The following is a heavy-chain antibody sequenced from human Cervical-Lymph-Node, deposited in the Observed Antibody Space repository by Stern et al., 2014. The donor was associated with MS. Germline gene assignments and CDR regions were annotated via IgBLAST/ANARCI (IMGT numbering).Heavy chain of an antibody. CDR3: ASGAGALW. V-gene: IGHV3-11*01. CDR2: SNPSGTTI. CDR1: GFTFNAFF. Sequence: VQLVESGGDLVKPGGSLRLSCAASGFTFNAFFMNWIRQAPGKGPEWLSFSNPSGTTIFYADSVRGRFIISRDNAKNSLYLQMTSLRAEDTAVYYCASGAGALWWGQGTLVTVSS. D-gene: IGHD1-26*01. J-gene: IGHJ4*02.